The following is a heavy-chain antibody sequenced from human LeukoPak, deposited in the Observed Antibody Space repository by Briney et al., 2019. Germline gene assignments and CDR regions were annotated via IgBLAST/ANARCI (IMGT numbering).Heavy chain of an antibody. CDR1: GFTFSSSG. CDR3: ARGSNGFDY. J-gene: IGHJ4*02. CDR2: IWYDGCNK. V-gene: IGHV3-33*01. D-gene: IGHD7-27*01. Sequence: GGSLRLSCAASGFTFSSSGMHWVRQAPGKGLEWVAVIWYDGCNKYYGDSVKGRFTISRDNSKNTLYLQMNSLRAEDTAVYYCARGSNGFDYWGQGTLVTVSS.